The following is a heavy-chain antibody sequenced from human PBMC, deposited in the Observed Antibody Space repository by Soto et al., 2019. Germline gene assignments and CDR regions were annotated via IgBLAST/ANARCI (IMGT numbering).Heavy chain of an antibody. CDR3: EREGIALTGARYYYDGMDV. Sequence: SVKVSCKASGGTFSSYAISWVRQAPGQGLEWMGGIIPIFGTANYAQKFQGRVTITADESTSTAYMELSSLRSEDTAVYYGEREGIALTGARYYYDGMDVWGQGTTVTVSS. D-gene: IGHD6-13*01. CDR2: IIPIFGTA. CDR1: GGTFSSYA. V-gene: IGHV1-69*13. J-gene: IGHJ6*02.